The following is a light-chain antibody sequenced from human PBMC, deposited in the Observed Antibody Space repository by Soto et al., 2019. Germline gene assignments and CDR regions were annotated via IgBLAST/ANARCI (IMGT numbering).Light chain of an antibody. CDR3: QQYGSSELT. J-gene: IGKJ4*01. CDR2: AAS. Sequence: EIVLTQSPGILSLSPGERATLSCRASQSVSNDFLAWYQQRPGQAPRPLIYAASRRATGTPDRFSGSGSGTDFTLTISRLEPEDFAVYYCQQYGSSELTVGGGNKVDIK. CDR1: QSVSNDF. V-gene: IGKV3-20*01.